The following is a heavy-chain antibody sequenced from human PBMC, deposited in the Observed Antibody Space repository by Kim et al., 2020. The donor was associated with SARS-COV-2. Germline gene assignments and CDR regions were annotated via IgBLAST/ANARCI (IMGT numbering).Heavy chain of an antibody. D-gene: IGHD6-13*01. Sequence: GKYYVDSVKGRFTISRDNAKNSLYLQMSSLRAEDTAVYYCARASSWLFDPWGQGTLVTVSS. CDR2: GK. J-gene: IGHJ5*02. V-gene: IGHV3-7*03. CDR3: ARASSWLFDP.